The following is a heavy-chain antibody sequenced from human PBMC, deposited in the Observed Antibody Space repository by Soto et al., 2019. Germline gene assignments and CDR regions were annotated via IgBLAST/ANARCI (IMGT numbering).Heavy chain of an antibody. CDR2: IYYSGST. J-gene: IGHJ5*02. Sequence: PSETLSLTCTVSGGSISSSSYYWGWIRQPPGKGLEWIGSIYYSGSTYYNPSLKSRVTISVDTSKNQFSLKLSSVTAADTAVYYCARHGITMVRGVILNWFDPWGQGTLVTVSS. V-gene: IGHV4-39*01. CDR1: GGSISSSSYY. D-gene: IGHD3-10*01. CDR3: ARHGITMVRGVILNWFDP.